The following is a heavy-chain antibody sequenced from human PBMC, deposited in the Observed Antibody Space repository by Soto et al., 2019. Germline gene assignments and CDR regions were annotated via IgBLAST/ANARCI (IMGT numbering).Heavy chain of an antibody. Sequence: SETLSLTCTVSGGSISGSSYYWGWIRQPPGKGLEWIGSIHYSGSTYYNPSLKSRVTISVDTSKNQFSLKLSSVTAADTAVYYCASITFGGVIEPGWGQGTLVTVSS. CDR2: IHYSGST. V-gene: IGHV4-39*01. CDR3: ASITFGGVIEPG. D-gene: IGHD3-16*02. J-gene: IGHJ4*02. CDR1: GGSISGSSYY.